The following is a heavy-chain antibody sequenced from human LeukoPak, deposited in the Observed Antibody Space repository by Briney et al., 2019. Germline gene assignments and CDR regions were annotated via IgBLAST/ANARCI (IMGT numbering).Heavy chain of an antibody. CDR3: ARDSGYSSADS. J-gene: IGHJ5*01. V-gene: IGHV4-59*12. CDR1: GGSISSYY. D-gene: IGHD5-12*01. CDR2: IYYSGTT. Sequence: SETLWLTCTVSGGSISSYYWSWIRQPPGKGLEWIGYIYYSGTTYYNPSLASRVAISIDTSKNQFSLKLSSVTAADTAVFYCARDSGYSSADSWGQGTLVSVSS.